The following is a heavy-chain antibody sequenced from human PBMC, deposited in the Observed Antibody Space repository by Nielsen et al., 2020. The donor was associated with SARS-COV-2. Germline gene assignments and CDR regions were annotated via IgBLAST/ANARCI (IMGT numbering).Heavy chain of an antibody. CDR2: ISAYNGNT. D-gene: IGHD1-26*01. CDR1: GYTFTSYG. Sequence: ASVKVSCKASGYTFTSYGISWVRQAPGQGLEWMGWISAYNGNTNYAQKLQGRVTMTTDTSTSTAYMELRSLRSDDTAVYYCARARGEYSGSVDYYYYMDVWGKGTTVTVSS. CDR3: ARARGEYSGSVDYYYYMDV. J-gene: IGHJ6*03. V-gene: IGHV1-18*04.